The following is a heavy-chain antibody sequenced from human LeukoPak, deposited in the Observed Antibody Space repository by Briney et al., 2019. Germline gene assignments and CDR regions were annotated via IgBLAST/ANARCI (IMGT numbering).Heavy chain of an antibody. D-gene: IGHD3-22*01. Sequence: PSETLSLTCTVSGGSISSYYWSWIRQPPGKGLEWIGYIYYSGSTNYNPSLKSRVTISVDTSKNQFSLKLSSVTAADTAVYYCASSITMIVVAPNSSPTDDAFDIWGQGTMVTVSS. V-gene: IGHV4-59*01. CDR2: IYYSGST. CDR1: GGSISSYY. J-gene: IGHJ3*02. CDR3: ASSITMIVVAPNSSPTDDAFDI.